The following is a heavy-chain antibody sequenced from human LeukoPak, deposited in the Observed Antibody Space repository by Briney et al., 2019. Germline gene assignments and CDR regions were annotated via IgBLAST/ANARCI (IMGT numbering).Heavy chain of an antibody. CDR1: GFTFSSYS. CDR2: ISSSSYI. Sequence: GGSLRLSCAASGFTFSSYSMNWVRQAPGKGLEWVSSISSSSYIYYADSVKGRFTISRDNAKNSLYLQMNSLRAEDTAVYYCASLSDSSEIVAFDIWGQGTMVTVSS. D-gene: IGHD3-22*01. V-gene: IGHV3-21*01. CDR3: ASLSDSSEIVAFDI. J-gene: IGHJ3*02.